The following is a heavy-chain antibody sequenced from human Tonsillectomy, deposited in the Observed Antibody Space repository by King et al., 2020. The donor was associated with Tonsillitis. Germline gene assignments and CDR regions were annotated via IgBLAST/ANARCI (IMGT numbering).Heavy chain of an antibody. D-gene: IGHD6-19*01. V-gene: IGHV5-51*01. Sequence: QLLQSGAEVKKPGESLQISCKGSGYSFTKYWIGWVRQMPGKGLEWMGIIYPGDSDTRYSPSFQGQVTISADKSISTAYLQWSRLKASDTAMYCCARLSPIAVAEKFDYWGQGALVTVSS. CDR3: ARLSPIAVAEKFDY. CDR1: GYSFTKYW. CDR2: IYPGDSDT. J-gene: IGHJ4*02.